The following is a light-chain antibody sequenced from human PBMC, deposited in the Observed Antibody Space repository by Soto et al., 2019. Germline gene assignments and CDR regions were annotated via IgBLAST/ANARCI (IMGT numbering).Light chain of an antibody. CDR2: KTS. CDR1: RSINNW. Sequence: DIQMTQSPSTLSASVGDRVTITCRASRSINNWLAWYQQKPGKAPNLLIYKTSTLESGVTSRFSGSGSGTEYTLTISSLQPDDFATYYCQQYNTWYTFGQGTKLELK. J-gene: IGKJ2*01. CDR3: QQYNTWYT. V-gene: IGKV1-5*03.